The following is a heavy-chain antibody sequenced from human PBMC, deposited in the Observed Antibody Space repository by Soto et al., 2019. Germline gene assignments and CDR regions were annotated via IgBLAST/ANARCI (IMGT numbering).Heavy chain of an antibody. CDR2: MDPKTGNT. CDR3: ARGRGWRDY. Sequence: ASVKVSCRASGYSFTSYDINWVRQATGQGLEWMGWMDPKTGNTDYGQKFQGRVTMTRNTSISTAYMELSSLTSEDTAVYYCARGRGWRDYWGQGTLVTVSS. J-gene: IGHJ4*02. V-gene: IGHV1-8*01. D-gene: IGHD6-19*01. CDR1: GYSFTSYD.